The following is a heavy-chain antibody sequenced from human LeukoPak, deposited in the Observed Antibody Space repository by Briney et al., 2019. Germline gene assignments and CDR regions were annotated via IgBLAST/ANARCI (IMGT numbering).Heavy chain of an antibody. J-gene: IGHJ5*02. CDR2: IKQDGSDN. CDR3: ARAASYYFGSGIRYYCFDA. D-gene: IGHD3-10*01. Sequence: GGSLRLSCAASGFTFSNYWMSWVRQAPGMGLEWVANIKQDGSDNYYVDSVKGRFTISRDNAKNSLFLQMNSLRPEDTAVYYCARAASYYFGSGIRYYCFDAWGQGTLVTVSS. CDR1: GFTFSNYW. V-gene: IGHV3-7*04.